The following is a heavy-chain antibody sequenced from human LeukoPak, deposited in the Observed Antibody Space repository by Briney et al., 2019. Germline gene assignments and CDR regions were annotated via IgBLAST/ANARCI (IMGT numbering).Heavy chain of an antibody. CDR1: GFSLSTSGVG. J-gene: IGHJ4*02. CDR2: IYWDDDK. V-gene: IGHV2-5*02. Sequence: SGPTLVNPTQTLTLTFTFSGFSLSTSGVGVGWIRQPPGKGREWLALIYWDDDKRYSPSLKSRLTITKDTSKNQVVLTMTNMDPVDTATYYCGRHYGSGSYYNPIDYWGQGTLVTVSS. CDR3: GRHYGSGSYYNPIDY. D-gene: IGHD3-10*01.